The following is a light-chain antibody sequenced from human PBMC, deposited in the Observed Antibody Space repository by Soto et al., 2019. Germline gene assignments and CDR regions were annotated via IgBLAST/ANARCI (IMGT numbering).Light chain of an antibody. CDR3: QQYNNWPET. CDR2: DAY. J-gene: IGKJ1*01. CDR1: QSFRGL. Sequence: EVVLTQSPVTLSLSPGERATLSCRASQSFRGLLAWYQQKPGQAPRLLIYDAYNRATGIPPRFSGSGSGTDFTLTISSLQSEDFAVYYCQQYNNWPETFGQGTKVDIK. V-gene: IGKV3-11*01.